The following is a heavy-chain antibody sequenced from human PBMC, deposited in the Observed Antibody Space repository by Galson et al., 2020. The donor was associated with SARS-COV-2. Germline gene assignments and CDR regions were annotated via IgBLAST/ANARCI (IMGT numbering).Heavy chain of an antibody. V-gene: IGHV3-23*01. CDR3: AKGPTRFGDTPVDY. J-gene: IGHJ4*02. D-gene: IGHD3-3*01. CDR1: GITFSSYA. CDR2: ISGSGGSV. Sequence: GESLKISCVVSGITFSSYAMHWVRQTPWKGLEWVSGISGSGGSVYYADSMKGRFTISRDNSKNTLYLRINSLTAEDTAVYYCAKGPTRFGDTPVDYWGQGTLVTVSS.